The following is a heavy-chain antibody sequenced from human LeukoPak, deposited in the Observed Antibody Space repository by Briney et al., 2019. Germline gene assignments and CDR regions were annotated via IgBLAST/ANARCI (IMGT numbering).Heavy chain of an antibody. CDR2: ISSSSSTI. D-gene: IGHD6-13*01. V-gene: IGHV3-48*01. CDR1: GFTFSSYS. J-gene: IGHJ3*02. Sequence: GGSLRLXCAASGFTFSSYSMNWVRQAPGKGLEWVSYISSSSSTIYYADSVKGRFTISRDNAKNSLYLQMNSLRAEDTAVYYCARDTDRSSWGLPIWGQGTMVTVSS. CDR3: ARDTDRSSWGLPI.